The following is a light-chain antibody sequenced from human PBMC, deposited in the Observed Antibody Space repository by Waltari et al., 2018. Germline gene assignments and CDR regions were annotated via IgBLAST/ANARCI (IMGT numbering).Light chain of an antibody. CDR1: RSDVGSYSY. J-gene: IGLJ1*01. CDR3: SSYTTTTTLV. V-gene: IGLV2-14*01. CDR2: EVT. Sequence: PGQSITISCTGTRSDVGSYSYVSWYRQYPGKAPELLIYEVTHRPSGVSDRFPGSRSGSTASLTISGLQTEDEADYFCSSYTTTTTLVFGTGTKVIVL.